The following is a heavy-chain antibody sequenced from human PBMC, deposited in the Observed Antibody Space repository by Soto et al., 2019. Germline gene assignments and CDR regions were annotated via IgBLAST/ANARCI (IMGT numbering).Heavy chain of an antibody. CDR3: AREGSSGWYGYYGMDV. CDR1: GFTFSSYG. Sequence: QVQLVESGGGVVQPGRSLRLSCAASGFTFSSYGMHWVRQAPGKGLEWVAVIWYDGSNKYYADSVKGRFTISRDNSKNTLYLQMKSLRAEDTAVYYCAREGSSGWYGYYGMDVWGQGTTVTVSS. D-gene: IGHD6-19*01. V-gene: IGHV3-33*01. J-gene: IGHJ6*02. CDR2: IWYDGSNK.